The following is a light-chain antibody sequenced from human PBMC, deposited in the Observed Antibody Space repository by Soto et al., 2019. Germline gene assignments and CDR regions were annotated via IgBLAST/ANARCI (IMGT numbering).Light chain of an antibody. V-gene: IGKV3-15*01. CDR3: QQYNNWPPRAWT. Sequence: EIVMTQSPATLSVSPGERATLSCRASQSVSSNLAWYQQKPGQAPRLLIYGASTRATGIPARFSGSGSVTEFTLTISSLDAEDFAVYYCQQYNNWPPRAWTFGQGTNVEIK. CDR2: GAS. CDR1: QSVSSN. J-gene: IGKJ1*01.